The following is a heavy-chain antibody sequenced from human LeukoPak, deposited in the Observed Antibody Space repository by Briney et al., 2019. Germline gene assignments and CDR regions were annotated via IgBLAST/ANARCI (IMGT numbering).Heavy chain of an antibody. V-gene: IGHV4-39*07. CDR1: SASITSGTFY. CDR3: ARDDYGVLRRAFDI. Sequence: SETVSLTCTVSSASITSGTFYWAWIRQPPGKGLEWIGSIYYSGSTYYNPSLKSRVTISVDTSKNQFSLKLSSVTAADTAVYYCARDDYGVLRRAFDIWGQGTMVTVSS. CDR2: IYYSGST. J-gene: IGHJ3*02. D-gene: IGHD4-17*01.